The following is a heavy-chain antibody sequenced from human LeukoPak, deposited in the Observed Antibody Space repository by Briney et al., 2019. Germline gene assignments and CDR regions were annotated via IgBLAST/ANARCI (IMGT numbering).Heavy chain of an antibody. CDR3: ARDRYTRRYFDY. Sequence: GGSLRLSCAASGFTFSSYSMNWVRQAPGKGLEWVSYIISSSSTIYYADSVKGRFTISRGNAKNSLYLQMNSLRAEDTAVYYCARDRYTRRYFDYWGQGTLVTVSS. J-gene: IGHJ4*02. CDR1: GFTFSSYS. CDR2: IISSSSTI. V-gene: IGHV3-48*01. D-gene: IGHD6-13*01.